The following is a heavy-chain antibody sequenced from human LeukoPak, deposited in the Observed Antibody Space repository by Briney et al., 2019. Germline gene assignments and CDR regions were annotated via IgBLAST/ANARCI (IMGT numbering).Heavy chain of an antibody. CDR2: IYSGGST. Sequence: GGSLRLSCAASGFIVSTNYMSWVRQAPGKGLEWVSVIYSGGSTYYADSVKGRFIISRDNSKNTLYLQMNNLRAEDTAVYYCARDSSDYGGKGFDYWGQGTLVTVSS. J-gene: IGHJ4*02. V-gene: IGHV3-53*01. CDR3: ARDSSDYGGKGFDY. D-gene: IGHD4-23*01. CDR1: GFIVSTNY.